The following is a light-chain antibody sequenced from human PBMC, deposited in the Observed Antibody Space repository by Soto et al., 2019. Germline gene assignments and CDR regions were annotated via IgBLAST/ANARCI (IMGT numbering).Light chain of an antibody. Sequence: QSALTQPASVSGSPGQSITISCTGTSSDVGAYNYVSWYQQHPGNAPKLMIYDVNNRASGFSHRISGSKTGDTASLTISGLQAEDEADYYCSSYTNSDTYVFGTGTKLTVL. J-gene: IGLJ1*01. CDR1: SSDVGAYNY. V-gene: IGLV2-14*03. CDR3: SSYTNSDTYV. CDR2: DVN.